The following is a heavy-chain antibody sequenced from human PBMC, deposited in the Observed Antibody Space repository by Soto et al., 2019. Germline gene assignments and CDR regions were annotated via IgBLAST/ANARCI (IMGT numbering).Heavy chain of an antibody. CDR3: ARVDVYVTPSPQDV. V-gene: IGHV1-18*01. D-gene: IGHD3-16*01. CDR1: GYTFTSYG. J-gene: IGHJ6*02. Sequence: VQLVQSGAEVKNPGASVKVSCKASGYTFTSYGIGWARQAPEQGLEWMGWINTYNGNTNYAPNVQRRVTLTTDTATSTSYMDLRSLRSNDTAIYYCARVDVYVTPSPQDVWGQGTTVIVSS. CDR2: INTYNGNT.